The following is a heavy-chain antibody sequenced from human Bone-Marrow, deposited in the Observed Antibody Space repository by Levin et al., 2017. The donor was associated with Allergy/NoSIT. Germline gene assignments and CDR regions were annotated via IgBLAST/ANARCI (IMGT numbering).Heavy chain of an antibody. J-gene: IGHJ6*02. D-gene: IGHD1/OR15-1a*01. V-gene: IGHV3-21*06. Sequence: PGGSLRLSCASSGFGLSTYCMDWVRQAPGKGLEWLASITTAGTYIYYADSVKGRFTISRDNAKNSLYLQMNSLRAEDTAVYYCARGFGLEQFYYYGMDVWGQGTTVTVSS. CDR2: ITTAGTYI. CDR3: ARGFGLEQFYYYGMDV. CDR1: GFGLSTYC.